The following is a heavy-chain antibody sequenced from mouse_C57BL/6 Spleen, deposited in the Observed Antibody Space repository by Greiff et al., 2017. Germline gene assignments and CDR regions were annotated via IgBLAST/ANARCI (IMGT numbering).Heavy chain of an antibody. V-gene: IGHV2-2*01. D-gene: IGHD2-2*01. CDR3: ARTISTMVTTTGDYYAMDY. CDR1: GFSLTSYG. Sequence: QVQLQQSGPGLVQPSQSLSITCTVSGFSLTSYGVHWVRQSPGKGLEWLGVIWSGGSTDSNAAFISRLSNSKDKSKSQVFFKMNSLQADDTAIYYCARTISTMVTTTGDYYAMDYWGQGTSVTVSS. J-gene: IGHJ4*01. CDR2: IWSGGST.